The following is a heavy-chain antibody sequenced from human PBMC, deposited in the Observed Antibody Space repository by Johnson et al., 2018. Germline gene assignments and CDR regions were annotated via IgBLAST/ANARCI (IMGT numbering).Heavy chain of an antibody. Sequence: VQLVETGPGLVKPSETLSLTCSISGGSLSTYYWTWIRQSPGKGLEWIGYIYYTGSTSYNPSLRSRVSMSVDTSKDRLSLKLTSVTAADTAVYYCARVYGPSTVTTDLWTYFMDVWGKGTTVTVSS. J-gene: IGHJ6*03. CDR1: GGSLSTYY. CDR3: ARVYGPSTVTTDLWTYFMDV. V-gene: IGHV4-59*01. D-gene: IGHD4-11*01. CDR2: IYYTGST.